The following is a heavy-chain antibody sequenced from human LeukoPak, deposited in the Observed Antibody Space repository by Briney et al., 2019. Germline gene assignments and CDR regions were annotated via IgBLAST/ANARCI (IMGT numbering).Heavy chain of an antibody. CDR1: GYTFTSYG. CDR2: ISAYNGNT. D-gene: IGHD1-1*01. V-gene: IGHV1-18*04. J-gene: IGHJ4*02. Sequence: APVKVSCKASGYTFTSYGISWVRQAPGQGLEWMGWISAYNGNTNYAQKLQGRVTMTTDTSTSTAYMELRSLRSDDTAVYYCARDRYNWNALGSPFDYWGQGTLVTVSS. CDR3: ARDRYNWNALGSPFDY.